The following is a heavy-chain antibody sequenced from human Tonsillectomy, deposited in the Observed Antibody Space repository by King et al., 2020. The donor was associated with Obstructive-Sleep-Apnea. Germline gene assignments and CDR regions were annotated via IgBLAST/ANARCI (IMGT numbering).Heavy chain of an antibody. J-gene: IGHJ5*02. V-gene: IGHV1-8*01. CDR1: GYTFTSYD. CDR2: MNPNSGNT. Sequence: VQLVQSGAEVKKPGASVKVSCKASGYTFTSYDIKWVRQASGQGLEWMGWMNPNSGNTGYAQKFQGRVTMTRNTSISTAYMEVSSLRSEDTAVYYCARALGVRSSGLFDPWGQGTLVTVSS. D-gene: IGHD3-22*01. CDR3: ARALGVRSSGLFDP.